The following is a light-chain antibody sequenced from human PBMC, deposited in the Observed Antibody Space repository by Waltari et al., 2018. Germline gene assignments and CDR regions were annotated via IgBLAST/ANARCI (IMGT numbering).Light chain of an antibody. CDR1: QSISRH. CDR2: KAS. CDR3: QQYNSYPWT. V-gene: IGKV1-5*03. Sequence: DIQMTQSPSTLSASVGDRVTVTCRASQSISRHLAWYQQKPGKAPKLLIYKASSLESGVPSRFSGSGSGTEFTLTISSLQPDDFATYYCQQYNSYPWTFGQGTKVEIK. J-gene: IGKJ1*01.